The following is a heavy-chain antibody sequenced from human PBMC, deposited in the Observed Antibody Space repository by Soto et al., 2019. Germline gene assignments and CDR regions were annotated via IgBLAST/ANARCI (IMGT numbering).Heavy chain of an antibody. CDR1: GGSIISGYY. CDR3: ARGEAASGPPFDL. Sequence: SETLSLTCSVSGGSIISGYYWSWLRQPPGRGLEWIAYIFNSGITNYNPSLKSRVTISVDTSKNQFSLKLNSLTAADTAVYYCARGEAASGPPFDLWGQGTLVTVSS. CDR2: IFNSGIT. J-gene: IGHJ4*02. D-gene: IGHD6-13*01. V-gene: IGHV4-61*01.